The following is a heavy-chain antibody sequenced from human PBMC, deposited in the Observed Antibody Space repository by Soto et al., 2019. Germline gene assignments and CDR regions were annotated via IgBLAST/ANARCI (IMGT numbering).Heavy chain of an antibody. CDR3: ARHPVTYYPYYYFMDV. CDR2: IHYSGST. Sequence: SETLSLTCTVSGGSISSGDYYWGWIRQPPGKGLEWIGNIHYSGSTYYNPSLKSRVTVSVDTSENQFSLNLISVTAADTAVYYCARHPVTYYPYYYFMDVWGTGTTVTVSS. D-gene: IGHD4-17*01. V-gene: IGHV4-39*01. J-gene: IGHJ6*03. CDR1: GGSISSGDYY.